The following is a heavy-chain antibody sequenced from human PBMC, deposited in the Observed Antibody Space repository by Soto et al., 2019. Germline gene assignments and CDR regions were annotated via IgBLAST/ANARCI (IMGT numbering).Heavy chain of an antibody. CDR1: GFSISSGSYQ. Sequence: PSETLSLTCPFSGFSISSGSYQWVWIRQPPGKGLEWIGNVYYNGNTYYNPSLKSRLTISVDTSNNQFSLKVKSVTAADTAVYYCARLSGSYNDRYFDYWGQGTLVTVSS. J-gene: IGHJ4*02. V-gene: IGHV4-39*01. D-gene: IGHD1-26*01. CDR2: VYYNGNT. CDR3: ARLSGSYNDRYFDY.